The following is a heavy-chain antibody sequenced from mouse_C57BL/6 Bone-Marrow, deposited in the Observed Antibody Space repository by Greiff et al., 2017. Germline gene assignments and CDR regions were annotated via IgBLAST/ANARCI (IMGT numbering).Heavy chain of an antibody. D-gene: IGHD1-1*01. CDR3: AQIGHYYGSSYGNYFDY. J-gene: IGHJ2*01. CDR1: GFSLSTFGMG. Sequence: QVQLQQSGPGILQPSQTLSLTCSFSGFSLSTFGMGVGWIRQPSGKGLEWLAHIWWDDDKYYNPALKSRLTISKDTSKNQVFLKIANVDTADTATYYCAQIGHYYGSSYGNYFDYWGQGTTRTVSS. V-gene: IGHV8-8*01. CDR2: IWWDDDK.